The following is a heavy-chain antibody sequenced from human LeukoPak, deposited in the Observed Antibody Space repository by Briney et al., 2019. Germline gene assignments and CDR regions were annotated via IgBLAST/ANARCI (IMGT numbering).Heavy chain of an antibody. CDR2: ISGSGGST. Sequence: GGSLRLSCAASGFTFSSYAMSWVRQAPGKGLEWVSAISGSGGSTYYADSVKGRFTISRDNSKNTLYLQTNSLRAEDTAVYYCAKDHTIVVVPAAMIDYWGQGTLVTVSS. D-gene: IGHD2-2*01. V-gene: IGHV3-23*01. CDR3: AKDHTIVVVPAAMIDY. J-gene: IGHJ4*02. CDR1: GFTFSSYA.